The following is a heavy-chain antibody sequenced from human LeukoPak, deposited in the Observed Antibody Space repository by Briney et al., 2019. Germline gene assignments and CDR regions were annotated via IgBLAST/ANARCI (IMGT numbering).Heavy chain of an antibody. D-gene: IGHD5-24*01. CDR3: AKGISVDGYNFERGADC. J-gene: IGHJ4*02. CDR1: GFSFSTYV. Sequence: GGSLRLSCAASGFSFSTYVMSWVRQPPGKGLEWVSSVSGNGRHTYNADFVKGRCGISRDNSKNTFFLQMNSLRVEDTAVYFCAKGISVDGYNFERGADCWGQGILVTVSS. V-gene: IGHV3-23*01. CDR2: VSGNGRHT.